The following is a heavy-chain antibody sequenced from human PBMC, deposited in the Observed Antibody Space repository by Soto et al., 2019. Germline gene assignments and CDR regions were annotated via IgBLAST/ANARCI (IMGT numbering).Heavy chain of an antibody. CDR1: GYTFTSYG. D-gene: IGHD6-13*01. Sequence: ASVKVSCKASGYTFTSYGISWVRQAPGQGLEWMGWISAYNGNTNYAQKLQGRVTMTTDTSTSTAYMELRSLRSDDTAVYYCALIAAAGSWFDPWGQGTLVTVSS. CDR2: ISAYNGNT. J-gene: IGHJ5*02. V-gene: IGHV1-18*01. CDR3: ALIAAAGSWFDP.